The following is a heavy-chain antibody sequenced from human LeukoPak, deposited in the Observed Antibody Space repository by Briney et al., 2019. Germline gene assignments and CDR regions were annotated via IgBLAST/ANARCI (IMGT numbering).Heavy chain of an antibody. J-gene: IGHJ3*02. V-gene: IGHV5-51*01. CDR3: VRRLDYHDSSGYADAFDI. Sequence: GESLKISCKGSGYSFTNYWIGWVRQMPGKGLKWMGIIYPGDSDARYSPSFQGQVTISADKSISTAYLQWSSLKASDTAMYYCVRRLDYHDSSGYADAFDIWGQGTMVTVPS. CDR2: IYPGDSDA. CDR1: GYSFTNYW. D-gene: IGHD3-22*01.